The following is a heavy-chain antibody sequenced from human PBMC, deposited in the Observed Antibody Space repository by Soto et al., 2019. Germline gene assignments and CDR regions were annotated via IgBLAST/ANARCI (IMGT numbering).Heavy chain of an antibody. Sequence: GESLKISCKGSGYSFTTNWIAWVRQMPGKGLEWVGVIYFGDSDTRYSPSFQGQVTISVDKSITTAYPQWSSLKASDTAMYYCARRYHGFDYWGQGTPVTVSS. V-gene: IGHV5-51*01. D-gene: IGHD3-16*02. CDR2: IYFGDSDT. CDR1: GYSFTTNW. J-gene: IGHJ4*02. CDR3: ARRYHGFDY.